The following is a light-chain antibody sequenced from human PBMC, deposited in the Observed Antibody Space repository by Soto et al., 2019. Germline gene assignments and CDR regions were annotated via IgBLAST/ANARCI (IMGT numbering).Light chain of an antibody. CDR1: QSVSSN. CDR3: QQRGNWPQT. V-gene: IGKV3-11*01. J-gene: IGKJ3*01. Sequence: EIVLTQSPATLSLSPGERATLSCRASQSVSSNLAWYQQKPGQPPRLLIYDAFNRATGIPARFSGSGSGTDFTLTISSLEPEDFAVYYCQQRGNWPQTFGGGTKVDIK. CDR2: DAF.